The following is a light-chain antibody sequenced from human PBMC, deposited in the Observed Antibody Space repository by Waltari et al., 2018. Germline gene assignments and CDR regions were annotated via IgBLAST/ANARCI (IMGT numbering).Light chain of an antibody. V-gene: IGKV1-NL1*01. J-gene: IGKJ3*01. CDR3: QQYYSTPFIT. CDR1: QGISNS. CDR2: AAS. Sequence: DIQMTQSPSSLSASVGDRVTITCRASQGISNSLAWYQQKPGRAPKLLLYAASRLESGVPSRFSGSGSGTDYTLTISSLQPEDFATYYCQQYYSTPFITFGPGTKVDIK.